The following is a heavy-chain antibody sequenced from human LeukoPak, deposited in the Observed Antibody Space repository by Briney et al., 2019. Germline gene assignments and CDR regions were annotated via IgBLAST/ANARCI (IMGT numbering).Heavy chain of an antibody. CDR3: AKDRNIVVVVAATLTPPEFDY. D-gene: IGHD2-15*01. CDR1: GFTVSSNY. V-gene: IGHV3-53*01. Sequence: PGGSLRLSCAACGFTVSSNYMSWVRQAPGKGLEWVSVIYSGGSTYYADSVKGRFTISRHNSKNTLYLQMNSLRAEDTAVYYCAKDRNIVVVVAATLTPPEFDYWGQGTLVTVSS. CDR2: IYSGGST. J-gene: IGHJ4*02.